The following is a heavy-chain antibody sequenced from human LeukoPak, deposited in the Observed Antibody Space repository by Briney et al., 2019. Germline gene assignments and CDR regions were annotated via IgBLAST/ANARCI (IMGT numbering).Heavy chain of an antibody. V-gene: IGHV4-61*02. CDR2: IYTSGST. J-gene: IGHJ4*02. CDR3: ARGGGWYLDFDY. D-gene: IGHD6-19*01. CDR1: GGSISSGSYY. Sequence: PSETLSLTCTVSGGSISSGSYYWSWIRQPAGKGLEWIGRIYTSGSTNYNPSLKSRVTISVDTSKNQFSLKLSSVTAADTAVYYCARGGGWYLDFDYWGQGTLVTVSS.